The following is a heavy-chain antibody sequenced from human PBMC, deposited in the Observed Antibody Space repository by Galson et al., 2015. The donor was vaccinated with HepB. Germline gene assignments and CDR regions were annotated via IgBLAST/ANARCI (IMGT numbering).Heavy chain of an antibody. V-gene: IGHV1-69*13. CDR3: ARANHPGIAVAAFYWYFDL. CDR1: GGTFSSYA. CDR2: IIPIFGTA. Sequence: SVKVSCKASGGTFSSYAISWVRQAPGQGLEWMGGIIPIFGTANYAQKFQGRVTITADESTSTAYMELSSLRSEDTAVYYCARANHPGIAVAAFYWYFDLWGRGTLVTVSS. J-gene: IGHJ2*01. D-gene: IGHD6-19*01.